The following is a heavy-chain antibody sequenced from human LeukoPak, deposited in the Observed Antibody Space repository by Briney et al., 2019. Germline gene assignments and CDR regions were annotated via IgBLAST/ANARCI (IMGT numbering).Heavy chain of an antibody. J-gene: IGHJ6*02. V-gene: IGHV4-31*03. Sequence: SETLSLTCTVSGGSISSGGYYWSWIRQHPGKGLEWIGYIYHSGSTYYNPSLKSRVTISVDTSKNQFSLKLSSVTAADTAVYYCARDFGYYYGSGDGESEYGMDVWGQGTTVTVSS. D-gene: IGHD3-10*01. CDR3: ARDFGYYYGSGDGESEYGMDV. CDR1: GGSISSGGYY. CDR2: IYHSGST.